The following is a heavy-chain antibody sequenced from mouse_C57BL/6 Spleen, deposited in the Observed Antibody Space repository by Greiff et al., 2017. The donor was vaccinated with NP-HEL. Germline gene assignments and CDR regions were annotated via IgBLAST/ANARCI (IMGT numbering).Heavy chain of an antibody. V-gene: IGHV1-39*01. Sequence: VQLKESGPELVKPGASVKISCKASGYSFTDYNMNWVKQSNGKSLEWIGVINPNYGTTSYNQKFKGKATLTVDQSSSTAYMQLNSLTSEDSAVYYCARYYDYEDYAMDYWGQGTSVTVSS. CDR2: INPNYGTT. J-gene: IGHJ4*01. CDR3: ARYYDYEDYAMDY. D-gene: IGHD2-4*01. CDR1: GYSFTDYN.